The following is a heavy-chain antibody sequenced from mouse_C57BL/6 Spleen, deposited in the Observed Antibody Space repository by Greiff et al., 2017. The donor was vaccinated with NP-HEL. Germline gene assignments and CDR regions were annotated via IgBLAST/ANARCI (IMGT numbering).Heavy chain of an antibody. D-gene: IGHD2-4*01. Sequence: EVQLQQSGPELVKPGASVKISCKASGYSFTGYYMNWVKQSPEKSLEWIGEINPSTGGTTYNQKFKAKATLTVDKSSSTAYMQLKSLTSEDSAVYYCASRYDYDGRDAMDYWGQGTSVTVSS. CDR3: ASRYDYDGRDAMDY. J-gene: IGHJ4*01. V-gene: IGHV1-42*01. CDR2: INPSTGGT. CDR1: GYSFTGYY.